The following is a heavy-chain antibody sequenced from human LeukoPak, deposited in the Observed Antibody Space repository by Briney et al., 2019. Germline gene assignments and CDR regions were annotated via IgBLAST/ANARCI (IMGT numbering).Heavy chain of an antibody. CDR1: GFTFSSYA. CDR3: ARRHQFAEWLMDAFDI. V-gene: IGHV3-23*01. D-gene: IGHD3-3*01. CDR2: ISGSGGST. J-gene: IGHJ3*02. Sequence: GGSLRLSCAASGFTFSSYAMSWVRQAPGKGLEWVSGISGSGGSTYYADSVKGRFTISRDNSKNTLYLQMNSLRAEDTAVYYCARRHQFAEWLMDAFDIWGQGTMVTVSS.